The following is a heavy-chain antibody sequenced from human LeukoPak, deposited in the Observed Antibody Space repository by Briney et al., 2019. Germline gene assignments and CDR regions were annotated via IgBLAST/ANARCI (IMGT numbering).Heavy chain of an antibody. CDR2: IYPGDSDT. CDR1: GYSFTSYW. Sequence: GESLKISCKGSGYSFTSYWTGWARQMPGKGLEWMGIIYPGDSDTRYSPSFQGQVTISADKSISTAYLQWSSLKASDTAMYYCARLGGYGGYPYYFDYWGQGTLVTVSS. J-gene: IGHJ4*02. D-gene: IGHD5-12*01. V-gene: IGHV5-51*01. CDR3: ARLGGYGGYPYYFDY.